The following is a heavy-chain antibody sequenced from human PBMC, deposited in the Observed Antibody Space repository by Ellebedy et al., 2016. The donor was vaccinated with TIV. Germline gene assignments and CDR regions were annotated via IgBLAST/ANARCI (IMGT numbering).Heavy chain of an antibody. V-gene: IGHV3-30-3*01. CDR2: ISYDGSNK. Sequence: GGSLRLXXVASGFTFSSYAMYWVRQAPGKGLEWVAVISYDGSNKYYADSVKGRFTISRDNSKNTLYLQMNSLRAEDTAVYYCAREEYSSSSFDYWGQGTLVTVSS. CDR3: AREEYSSSSFDY. D-gene: IGHD6-6*01. J-gene: IGHJ4*02. CDR1: GFTFSSYA.